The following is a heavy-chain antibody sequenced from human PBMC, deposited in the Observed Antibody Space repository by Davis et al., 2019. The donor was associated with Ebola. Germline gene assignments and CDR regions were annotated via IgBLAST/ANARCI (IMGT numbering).Heavy chain of an antibody. D-gene: IGHD5-24*01. Sequence: GESLKISCAASGFTFSGSGIHWVRQASGKGLEWVGRVKSKANSYATAYAASVKGRFTISRDDSKNTAYLQMNGLKTEDTAVYYCARGPRKMATTNFDYWGQGTLVTVSS. CDR2: VKSKANSYAT. CDR3: ARGPRKMATTNFDY. CDR1: GFTFSGSG. J-gene: IGHJ4*02. V-gene: IGHV3-73*01.